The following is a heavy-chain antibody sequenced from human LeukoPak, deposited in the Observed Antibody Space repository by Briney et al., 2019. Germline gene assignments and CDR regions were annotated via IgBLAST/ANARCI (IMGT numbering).Heavy chain of an antibody. CDR1: GFTFSSYW. CDR3: ARVSGSYSGSYF. Sequence: GRSLRLSCAASGFTFSSYWMHWVRQAPGKGLVWVSHINSDGSSTSYADSVKGRFTISRDNAKNTLYLQMNSLRAEDTAVYYCARVSGSYSGSYFGGQGTLVTVSS. V-gene: IGHV3-74*01. CDR2: INSDGSST. J-gene: IGHJ4*02. D-gene: IGHD1-26*01.